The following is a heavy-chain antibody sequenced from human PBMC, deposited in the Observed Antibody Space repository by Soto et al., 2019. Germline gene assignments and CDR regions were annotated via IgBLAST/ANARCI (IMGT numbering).Heavy chain of an antibody. V-gene: IGHV4-61*01. CDR2: IYYSGST. CDR1: GGSVSSGSYY. Sequence: SETLSLTCTVSGGSVSSGSYYWSWIRQPPGKGLEWIGYIYYSGSTNYNPSLKSRVTISVDTSKHQFSLKLSSVTAADTAVYYCARAFFSGWYDYYGMDVWGQGTTVTVSS. J-gene: IGHJ6*02. CDR3: ARAFFSGWYDYYGMDV. D-gene: IGHD6-19*01.